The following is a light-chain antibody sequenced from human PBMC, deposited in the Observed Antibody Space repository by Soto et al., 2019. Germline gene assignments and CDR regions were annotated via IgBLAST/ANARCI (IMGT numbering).Light chain of an antibody. CDR2: AAS. J-gene: IGKJ1*01. Sequence: EIVLTQSPGTLSLSPGERATLSCRARRAINRNFLAWYQHKPGQAPRLLIYAASTRATGIPDRFSGSGSGTDFVLSISRLEPEDFAVYFCQQYGNVPRTFGQGSKVEIK. CDR1: RAINRNF. V-gene: IGKV3-20*01. CDR3: QQYGNVPRT.